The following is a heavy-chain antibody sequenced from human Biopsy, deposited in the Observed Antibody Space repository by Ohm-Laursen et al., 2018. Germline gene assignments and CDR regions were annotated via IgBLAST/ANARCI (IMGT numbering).Heavy chain of an antibody. D-gene: IGHD1-14*01. CDR2: IYTSGIT. CDR3: ARDRDRRGWFDP. CDR1: GGSLSSYS. V-gene: IGHV4-4*07. Sequence: GTLSLTCTVSGGSLSSYSWSWIRQPAGKGLEWIGQIYTSGITSYNPSLKSRVTMSVDTSKNKFSLRVSSVTAADTAVYYCARDRDRRGWFDPWAREPWSPSPQ. J-gene: IGHJ5*02.